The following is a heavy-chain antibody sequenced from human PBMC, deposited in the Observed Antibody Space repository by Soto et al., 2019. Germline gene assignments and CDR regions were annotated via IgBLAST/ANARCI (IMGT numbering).Heavy chain of an antibody. CDR1: GGSISSSSYY. J-gene: IGHJ4*02. V-gene: IGHV4-39*01. CDR3: ARQGCSSTSCYADY. CDR2: IYYSGST. Sequence: SETLSLTCTVSGGSISSSSYYWGWIRQPPGKGLEWIGSIYYSGSTYYKQSLKSRVTISVDTSKNQFSLKLNSVTAADTAVYYCARQGCSSTSCYADYWGQGTLVTVSS. D-gene: IGHD2-2*01.